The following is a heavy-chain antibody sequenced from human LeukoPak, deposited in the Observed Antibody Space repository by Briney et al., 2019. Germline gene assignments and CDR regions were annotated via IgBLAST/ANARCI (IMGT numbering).Heavy chain of an antibody. D-gene: IGHD1-14*01. CDR2: IYYSGST. V-gene: IGHV4-31*03. CDR1: GGSISSGGYY. Sequence: PSETLSLTCTVSGGSISSGGYYWSWIRQHPGTGLEWIGYIYYSGSTYYNPSLKSRVTISVDTSKNQFSLKLSSVTAADTAVYYCARSLRGGAAGRWFDRWGQGTLVTVAS. CDR3: ARSLRGGAAGRWFDR. J-gene: IGHJ5*02.